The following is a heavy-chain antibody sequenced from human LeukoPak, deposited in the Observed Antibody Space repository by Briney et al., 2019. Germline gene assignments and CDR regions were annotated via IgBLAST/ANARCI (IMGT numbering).Heavy chain of an antibody. CDR1: GITFSSYS. D-gene: IGHD4-23*01. Sequence: GGSLRLSCGASGITFSSYSMNWVRQAPGKGLEWVSYISSSGSTKYYADSVKGRFTISRDNARNSLYLQMNSLRAEDTAVYYCARGRPHGNDYWGQGTLVTVST. J-gene: IGHJ4*02. CDR3: ARGRPHGNDY. V-gene: IGHV3-48*01. CDR2: ISSSGSTK.